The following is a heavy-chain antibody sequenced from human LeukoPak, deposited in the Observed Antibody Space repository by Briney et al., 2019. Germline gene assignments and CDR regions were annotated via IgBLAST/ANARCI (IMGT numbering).Heavy chain of an antibody. CDR3: AREVGYSYGSHY. CDR1: GGSISSGNDY. V-gene: IGHV4-39*07. J-gene: IGHJ4*02. CDR2: IYYSGST. Sequence: PSETLSLTCTVSGGSISSGNDYWSWIRQPPGKGLEWIGSIYYSGSTYYNPSLKSRVTISVDTSKNQSSLKLSSVTAADTAVYYCAREVGYSYGSHYWGQGTLVTVSS. D-gene: IGHD5-18*01.